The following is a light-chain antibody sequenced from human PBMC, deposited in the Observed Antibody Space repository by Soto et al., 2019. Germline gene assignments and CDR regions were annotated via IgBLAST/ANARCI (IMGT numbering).Light chain of an antibody. CDR3: QQYNYWPHT. J-gene: IGKJ2*01. V-gene: IGKV3D-15*01. CDR2: DAS. CDR1: QTVGSN. Sequence: EIVMTQSPATLSVSPGERATLSCRASQTVGSNLAWYQQKRGQAPRLLIYDASTRATCIPARFSGSGSGTEFTLTISSLQSEDFVVYYCQQYNYWPHTFCLGTKLDLK.